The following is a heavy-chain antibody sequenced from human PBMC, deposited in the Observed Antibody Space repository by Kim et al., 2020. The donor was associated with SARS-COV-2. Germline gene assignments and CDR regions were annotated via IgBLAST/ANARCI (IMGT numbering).Heavy chain of an antibody. CDR3: ASGKDSYWYFDL. CDR2: ISYDGSNK. D-gene: IGHD1-26*01. Sequence: GGSLRLSCAASGFTFSSYAMHWVRQAPGKGLEWVAVISYDGSNKYYADSVKGRFTISRDNSKNTLYLQMNSLRAEDTAVYYCASGKDSYWYFDLWGRGTLVTVSS. CDR1: GFTFSSYA. J-gene: IGHJ2*01. V-gene: IGHV3-30-3*01.